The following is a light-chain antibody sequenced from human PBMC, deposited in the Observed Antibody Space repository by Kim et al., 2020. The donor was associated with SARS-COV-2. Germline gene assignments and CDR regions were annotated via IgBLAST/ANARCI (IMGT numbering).Light chain of an antibody. CDR3: AAWDDSLSGVL. Sequence: QSVLTQPPSASGTPGQRVTISCSGNNSNIGSNYVYWYQQLPGTAPKLLIYRSNHRPSGVPDRFSGSKSGTSASLAISGLRSEDGADYYCAAWDDSLSGVLFGGGTQLTVL. J-gene: IGLJ3*02. CDR1: NSNIGSNY. CDR2: RSN. V-gene: IGLV1-47*01.